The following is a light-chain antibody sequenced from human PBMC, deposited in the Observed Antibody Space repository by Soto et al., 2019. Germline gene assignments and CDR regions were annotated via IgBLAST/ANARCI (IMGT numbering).Light chain of an antibody. J-gene: IGLJ1*01. CDR3: CSYAGSSTYG. CDR2: EGS. Sequence: QSALTQPASVSGSPGQSITISCTGTSSDVGSYNLVSWYQQHPGKAPKLMIYEGSKWPSGVSNRFSGSKSGNTASLTISGHQAEDEADYYCCSYAGSSTYGFGTGTKLTVL. CDR1: SSDVGSYNL. V-gene: IGLV2-23*01.